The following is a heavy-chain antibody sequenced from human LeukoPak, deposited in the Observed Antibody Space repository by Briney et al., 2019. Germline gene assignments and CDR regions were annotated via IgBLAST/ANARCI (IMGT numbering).Heavy chain of an antibody. D-gene: IGHD6-19*01. CDR2: IYPGDSGT. CDR3: ARFIAVAGTYYYYMDV. Sequence: GESLKISCQGSGYSFTSYWIGWVRQMPGKGLEWMGIIYPGDSGTRYSPSFQGQVTISADKSISTAYLQWSSLKASDTAMYYCARFIAVAGTYYYYMDVWGKGTTVTVSS. V-gene: IGHV5-51*01. CDR1: GYSFTSYW. J-gene: IGHJ6*03.